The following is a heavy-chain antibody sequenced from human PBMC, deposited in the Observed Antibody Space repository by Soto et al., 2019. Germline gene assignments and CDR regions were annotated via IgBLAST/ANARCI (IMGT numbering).Heavy chain of an antibody. V-gene: IGHV3-7*01. CDR3: ARDGSPTTGYCSGGSCYSGGPVSQAFDY. D-gene: IGHD2-15*01. CDR2: IKQDGSEK. CDR1: GFTFSSYW. Sequence: GGSLRLSCAASGFTFSSYWMSWVRQAPGKGLEWVANIKQDGSEKYYVDSVKGRFTISRDNAKNSLYLQMNSLRAEDTAVYYCARDGSPTTGYCSGGSCYSGGPVSQAFDYWGQGTLVTVSS. J-gene: IGHJ4*02.